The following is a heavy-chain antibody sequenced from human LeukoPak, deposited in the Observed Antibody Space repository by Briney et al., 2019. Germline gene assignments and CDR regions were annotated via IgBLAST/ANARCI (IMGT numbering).Heavy chain of an antibody. V-gene: IGHV4-34*01. D-gene: IGHD3-9*01. J-gene: IGHJ5*02. CDR3: ARGDILTGFQFNP. CDR2: INHSGST. Sequence: SETLFLTCAVYGGSFSGYYWSWIRQPPGKGLEWIGEINHSGSTNYNPSLKSRVTISVDTSKNQFSLKLSSVTAADTAVYYCARGDILTGFQFNPWGQGTLVTVSS. CDR1: GGSFSGYY.